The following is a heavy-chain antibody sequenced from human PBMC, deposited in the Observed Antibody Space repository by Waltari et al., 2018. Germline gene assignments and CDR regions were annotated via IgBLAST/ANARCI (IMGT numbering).Heavy chain of an antibody. J-gene: IGHJ4*02. D-gene: IGHD3-10*01. CDR3: ATGPINYNFVN. CDR2: IFPTFGTA. V-gene: IGHV1-69*01. Sequence: QVQLVQSGAEVKKPGSSVKVSCKTSGGTVSSYAINWVRQAPGQGLVWMGGIFPTFGTANYAQKFHGRVTVTADASTSTGYLELSSLTSDDTAVYYCATGPINYNFVNWGQGTLLTVSS. CDR1: GGTVSSYA.